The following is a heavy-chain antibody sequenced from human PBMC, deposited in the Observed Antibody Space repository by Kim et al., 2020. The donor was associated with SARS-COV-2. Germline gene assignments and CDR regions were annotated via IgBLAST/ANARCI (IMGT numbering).Heavy chain of an antibody. V-gene: IGHV5-51*01. D-gene: IGHD2-2*02. CDR2: IYPGDSDT. Sequence: GESLKISCKTFGYSFSNYWIAWVRQMPGKGLEWMGIIYPGDSDTRYSPSFRGQVTISADKSVNTAYLQWNSLQASDTAIYFCARRSVDTPDLVPSWHLDLWGRGTQVTVSS. J-gene: IGHJ2*01. CDR3: ARRSVDTPDLVPSWHLDL. CDR1: GYSFSNYW.